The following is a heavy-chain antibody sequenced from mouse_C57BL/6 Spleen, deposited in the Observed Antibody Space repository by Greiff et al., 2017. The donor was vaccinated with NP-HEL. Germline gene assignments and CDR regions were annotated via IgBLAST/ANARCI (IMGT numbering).Heavy chain of an antibody. CDR1: GYTFTSYG. Sequence: VQRVESGAELARPGASVKLSCKASGYTFTSYGISWVKQRTGQGLEWIGEIYPRSGNTYYNEKFKGKATLTADKSSSTAYMELRSLTSEDSAVYFCARHYGYDGYYYAMDYWGQGTSVTVSS. V-gene: IGHV1-81*01. CDR3: ARHYGYDGYYYAMDY. CDR2: IYPRSGNT. J-gene: IGHJ4*01. D-gene: IGHD2-2*01.